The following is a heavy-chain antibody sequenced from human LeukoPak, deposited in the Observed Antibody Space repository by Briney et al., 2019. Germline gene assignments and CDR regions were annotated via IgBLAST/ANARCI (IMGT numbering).Heavy chain of an antibody. CDR2: IIPIFGTA. D-gene: IGHD3-9*01. CDR1: GGTFSSYA. J-gene: IGHJ4*02. CDR3: AGSRADYDILTGYPYYFDY. V-gene: IGHV1-69*06. Sequence: ASVKVSCKASGGTFSSYAISWVRQAPGQGLEWMGGIIPIFGTANYAQKFQGRVTITADKSTSTAYMELSSLRSEDTAVYYCAGSRADYDILTGYPYYFDYWGQGTLVTVSS.